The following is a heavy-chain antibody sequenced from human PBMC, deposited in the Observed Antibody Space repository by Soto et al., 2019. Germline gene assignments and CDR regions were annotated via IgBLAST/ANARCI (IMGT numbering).Heavy chain of an antibody. V-gene: IGHV4-39*01. CDR3: ARPEGGYGSGYSWFDP. J-gene: IGHJ5*02. CDR1: GRSISEINSY. CDR2: IHHTGST. D-gene: IGHD5-12*01. Sequence: SETLSLTCSVSGRSISEINSYWGWFRQTPGEGLEWIGTIHHTGSTYYNPSLKSRVIISLDTSKNQFSLKLSSVTAADTALYYCARPEGGYGSGYSWFDPWGQGTRVTVSS.